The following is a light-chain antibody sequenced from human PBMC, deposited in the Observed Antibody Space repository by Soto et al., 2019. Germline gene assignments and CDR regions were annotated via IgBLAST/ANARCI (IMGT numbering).Light chain of an antibody. V-gene: IGLV2-23*03. CDR1: SSDVGSYNL. CDR2: EGS. Sequence: SALTQPASVSGSPGQSITISCTGTSSDVGSYNLVSWYQQHPGKAPKLMIYEGSKRPSGVSNRFSRSKSGNTASLTISGLQAEVEADYYCCSYAGSSTFVVFGGGTKVTVL. J-gene: IGLJ2*01. CDR3: CSYAGSSTFVV.